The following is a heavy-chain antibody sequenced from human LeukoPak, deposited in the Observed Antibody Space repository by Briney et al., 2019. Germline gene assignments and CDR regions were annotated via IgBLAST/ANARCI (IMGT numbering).Heavy chain of an antibody. V-gene: IGHV1-2*02. Sequence: ASVKVSCKASGYTFTGYYMHWVRQAPGQGLEWMGWINPNSGGTNYAQKFQGRVTMTRDTSISTAYMELSRLRSDDTAVYYCARGSYYYDGSGYPYFDYWGQGTLVTVSS. CDR2: INPNSGGT. CDR1: GYTFTGYY. D-gene: IGHD3-22*01. CDR3: ARGSYYYDGSGYPYFDY. J-gene: IGHJ4*02.